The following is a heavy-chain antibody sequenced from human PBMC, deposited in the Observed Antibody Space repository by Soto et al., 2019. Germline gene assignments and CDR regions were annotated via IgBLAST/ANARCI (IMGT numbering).Heavy chain of an antibody. J-gene: IGHJ5*01. CDR1: GGSITSGGYY. Sequence: PSATLCLTWKVSGGSITSGGYYGSWIRQHPVKGLEWIGYTYYTGITYYNPSLKGRVTISLDTYGSHFSLSLTSVTAADTAIYYCARGGSTWYEHNWIDPRGPRNLVTVYS. D-gene: IGHD6-13*01. CDR2: TYYTGIT. V-gene: IGHV4-31*02. CDR3: ARGGSTWYEHNWIDP.